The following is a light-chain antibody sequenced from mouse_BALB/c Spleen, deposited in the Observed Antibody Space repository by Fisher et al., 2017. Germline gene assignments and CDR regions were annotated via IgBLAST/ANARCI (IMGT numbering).Light chain of an antibody. CDR3: QQWSSNPPT. V-gene: IGKV4-68*01. Sequence: IVLTQSTAIMSASPGEKVTMTCSASSSVSYMHWYQQKPRSSPKPWIYLTSNLASGVPARFSGSGSGTSYSLTISRVEAEDAATYYCQQWSSNPPTFGGGTKLEIK. J-gene: IGKJ2*01. CDR1: SSVSY. CDR2: LTS.